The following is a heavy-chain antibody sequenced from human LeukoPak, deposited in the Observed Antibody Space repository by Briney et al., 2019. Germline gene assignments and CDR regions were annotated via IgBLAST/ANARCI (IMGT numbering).Heavy chain of an antibody. V-gene: IGHV3-23*01. Sequence: GGSLRLSCAASGFTFSSYGMSWVRQAPGKGLEWVSAISGSGGSTYYADSVKGRFTISRDNSKNTLYLQMNSLRAEDTAVYYCAKKGLNVLRYFDWYPPDYYYYYMDVWGKGTTVTISS. J-gene: IGHJ6*03. CDR2: ISGSGGST. CDR3: AKKGLNVLRYFDWYPPDYYYYYMDV. CDR1: GFTFSSYG. D-gene: IGHD3-9*01.